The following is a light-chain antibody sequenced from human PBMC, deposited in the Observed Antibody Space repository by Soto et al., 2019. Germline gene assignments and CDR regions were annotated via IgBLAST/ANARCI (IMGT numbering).Light chain of an antibody. J-gene: IGKJ5*01. CDR3: QQYDNLPT. CDR1: QDINNY. V-gene: IGKV1-33*01. Sequence: DIQMTQSPSSLSASVGDRVTITCQASQDINNYLNWYQQKPGKAPKLLIYDASNLETGFPSSFSGSGSGTDFTFTFSSLQPEDIATYYCQQYDNLPTFGQGTRLEIK. CDR2: DAS.